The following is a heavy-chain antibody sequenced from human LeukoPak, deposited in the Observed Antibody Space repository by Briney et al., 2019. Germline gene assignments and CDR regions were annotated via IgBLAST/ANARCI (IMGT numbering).Heavy chain of an antibody. CDR2: ISYDGSNK. J-gene: IGHJ4*02. V-gene: IGHV3-30-3*01. Sequence: GGSLRLSCAASGFTFSSYAMHWVRQAPGKGLEWVAVISYDGSNKYYADSVKGRFTISRDDSKNTLYLQMNSLRAEDTAVYYCARQIRYFDWLPQATPDYWGQGTLVTVSS. D-gene: IGHD3-9*01. CDR1: GFTFSSYA. CDR3: ARQIRYFDWLPQATPDY.